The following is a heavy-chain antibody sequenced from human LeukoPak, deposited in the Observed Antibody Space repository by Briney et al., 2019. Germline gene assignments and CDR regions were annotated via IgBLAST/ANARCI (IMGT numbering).Heavy chain of an antibody. CDR2: INHSGST. CDR1: GGSFSGYY. V-gene: IGHV4-34*01. D-gene: IGHD3-9*01. J-gene: IGHJ4*02. Sequence: SETLSLTCAVYGGSFSGYYWSWMRQPPGKGLEWIGEINHSGSTNYNPSLKSRVTISVDTSKNQFSLKLSSVTAADTAVYYCARGGGSDWFQDFDYWGQGTLVTVSS. CDR3: ARGGGSDWFQDFDY.